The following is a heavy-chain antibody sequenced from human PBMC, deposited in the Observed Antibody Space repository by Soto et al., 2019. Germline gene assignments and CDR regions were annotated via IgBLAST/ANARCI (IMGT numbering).Heavy chain of an antibody. D-gene: IGHD4-17*01. V-gene: IGHV4-59*01. CDR3: ARSDYGGKRGYYFDY. CDR1: GDSISDYF. J-gene: IGHJ4*02. Sequence: SETLSLTCSVSGDSISDYFWSWIRQPPGKGLEWIGNIYSSGTTNYNPSLKSRVSVSVDTSKNQFSLNLNSVTAADTAVYYCARSDYGGKRGYYFDYWGQGTLVTVSS. CDR2: IYSSGTT.